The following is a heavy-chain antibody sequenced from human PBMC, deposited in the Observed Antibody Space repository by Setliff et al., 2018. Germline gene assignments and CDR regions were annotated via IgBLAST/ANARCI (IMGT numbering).Heavy chain of an antibody. Sequence: SETLSLTCTVSGGSISPYLWSWIRQPPGKGLEWIGYIYHNGNTNFNPSLKSRVNMSVDTSKNQIALNLKSVTAADTAVYYCARDRTAYSYGLDVWGQGTTVTVSS. J-gene: IGHJ6*02. V-gene: IGHV4-59*01. CDR1: GGSISPYL. D-gene: IGHD5-18*01. CDR3: ARDRTAYSYGLDV. CDR2: IYHNGNT.